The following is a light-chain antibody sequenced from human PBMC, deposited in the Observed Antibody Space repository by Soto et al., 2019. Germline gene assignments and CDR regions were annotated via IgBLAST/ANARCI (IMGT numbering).Light chain of an antibody. CDR2: DAS. Sequence: EIVLTQSPATLSLSPGERATLSCRASQSVSTFLAWYQQKPGQAPRLLIYDASTRATGIPARFSGSGSGTDFTLTISSLEPEDFAVYYCQQRSNWRGPFGGGTKVEIK. J-gene: IGKJ4*01. V-gene: IGKV3-11*01. CDR3: QQRSNWRGP. CDR1: QSVSTF.